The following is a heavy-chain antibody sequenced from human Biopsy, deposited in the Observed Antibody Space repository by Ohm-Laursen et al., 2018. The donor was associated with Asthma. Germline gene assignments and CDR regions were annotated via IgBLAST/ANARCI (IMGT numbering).Heavy chain of an antibody. D-gene: IGHD3-22*01. Sequence: GSLRLSCAASGFTFSSYPMSWVRQAPGKGLEWVSAISGSGGSTYYADSVKGRFTISRDNSKNTLYLQMNSLRAEDTAVYYCAKGYYYDSSGFDYWGQGTLVTVSS. V-gene: IGHV3-23*01. CDR1: GFTFSSYP. J-gene: IGHJ4*02. CDR2: ISGSGGST. CDR3: AKGYYYDSSGFDY.